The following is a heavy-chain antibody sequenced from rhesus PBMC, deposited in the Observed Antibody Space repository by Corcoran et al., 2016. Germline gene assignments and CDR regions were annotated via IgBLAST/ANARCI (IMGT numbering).Heavy chain of an antibody. CDR2: IRSASSDI. J-gene: IGHJ4*01. Sequence: EVQLVESGGGLVQPGGSLRLSCAASGFTFSSYGLRWVRQAPGKGLEWVSAIRSASSDIYYANSVKGRFTIARDNAKNSLSLQMHSLRAEDTAVYYCTSLYDYDISSRFDYWGQGVLVTVSS. D-gene: IGHD3-40*01. CDR1: GFTFSSYG. V-gene: IGHV3S16*01. CDR3: TSLYDYDISSRFDY.